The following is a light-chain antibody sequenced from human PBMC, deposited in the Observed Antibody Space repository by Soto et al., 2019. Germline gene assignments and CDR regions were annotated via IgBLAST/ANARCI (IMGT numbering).Light chain of an antibody. CDR1: QTISSTF. Sequence: EIVLTQSLGTLSLSPGERATLSCRASQTISSTFLAWYRQRPGQAPRLLIYGASSRATGIPDRFSGSGSGTDFTLTISRLEPEDFAVYYCQQFGLSPTFGGGTKVDIK. V-gene: IGKV3-20*01. CDR3: QQFGLSPT. CDR2: GAS. J-gene: IGKJ4*01.